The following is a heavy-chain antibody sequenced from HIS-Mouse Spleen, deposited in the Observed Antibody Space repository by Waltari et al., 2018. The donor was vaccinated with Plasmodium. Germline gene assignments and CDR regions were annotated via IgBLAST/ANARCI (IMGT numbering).Heavy chain of an antibody. J-gene: IGHJ3*02. D-gene: IGHD6-6*01. V-gene: IGHV3-9*01. Sequence: EVQLVESGGGLVQPGRSLRLSCAASGFTFDDYAMHWVRQAPGKGVEWGSGSSWNSGSIGYADSVKGRFTISRDNAKNSLYLQMNSLRAEDTALYYCAKARGSSSAFDIWGQGTMVTVSS. CDR3: AKARGSSSAFDI. CDR1: GFTFDDYA. CDR2: SSWNSGSI.